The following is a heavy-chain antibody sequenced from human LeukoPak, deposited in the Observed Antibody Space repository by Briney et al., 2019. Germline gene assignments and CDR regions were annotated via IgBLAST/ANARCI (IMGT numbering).Heavy chain of an antibody. V-gene: IGHV4-39*01. CDR3: ARLSYYYGSGSYSLINY. Sequence: SETLSLTCTVSGGSISSSSLYWGWIRQPPGKGLEWIGSIYYSGSTYYNSSLKSRVTISVDTSKNQFSLKLSSVTAADTAVYYCARLSYYYGSGSYSLINYWGQGTLVTVSS. D-gene: IGHD3-10*01. J-gene: IGHJ4*02. CDR2: IYYSGST. CDR1: GGSISSSSLY.